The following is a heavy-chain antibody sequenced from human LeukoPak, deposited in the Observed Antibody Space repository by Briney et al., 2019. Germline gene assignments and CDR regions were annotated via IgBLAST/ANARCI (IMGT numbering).Heavy chain of an antibody. Sequence: ASVKVSCKVSGYTLTELSMHWVRQAPGKGLEWMGGFDPEDGETIYAQKFQGRVTMTEDTSTDTAYMELSSLRSEDTAVYYCATLFPAHSGSYYGAGADYWGQGTLVTVSS. J-gene: IGHJ4*02. CDR3: ATLFPAHSGSYYGAGADY. D-gene: IGHD1-26*01. CDR1: GYTLTELS. CDR2: FDPEDGET. V-gene: IGHV1-24*01.